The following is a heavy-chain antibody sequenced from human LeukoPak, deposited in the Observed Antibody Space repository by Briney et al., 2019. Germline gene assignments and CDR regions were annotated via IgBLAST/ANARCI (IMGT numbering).Heavy chain of an antibody. D-gene: IGHD2-8*01. Sequence: ASVNVSCKASGYTFTSYYMHWVRQAPGQGLEWMGIINPSGGSTSYAQKFQGRVTMTRDTSTSTVYMELSSLRSEDTAVYYCARDYSCTNGVCYNWFDPWGQGTLVTVSS. J-gene: IGHJ5*02. V-gene: IGHV1-46*01. CDR3: ARDYSCTNGVCYNWFDP. CDR1: GYTFTSYY. CDR2: INPSGGST.